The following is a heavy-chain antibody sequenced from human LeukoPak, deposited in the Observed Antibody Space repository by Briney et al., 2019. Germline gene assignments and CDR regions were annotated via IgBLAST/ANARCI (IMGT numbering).Heavy chain of an antibody. CDR2: INPSGGTT. D-gene: IGHD6-19*01. J-gene: IGHJ4*02. V-gene: IGHV1-46*01. CDR3: ARPYSSGWYVLDY. CDR1: GYTFTSYY. Sequence: ASVKVSCKASGYTFTSYYMHWVRQAPGQGLEWMGMINPSGGTTTYAQKFQGRVTMTRDTSTSTVYMELSSLRSEDTAVYYCARPYSSGWYVLDYWGQGTLVTVPS.